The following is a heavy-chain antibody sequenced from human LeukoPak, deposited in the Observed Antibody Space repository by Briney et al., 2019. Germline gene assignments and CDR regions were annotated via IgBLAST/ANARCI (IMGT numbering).Heavy chain of an antibody. CDR3: ARGGGFWSGPSYYFDY. J-gene: IGHJ4*02. D-gene: IGHD3-3*01. Sequence: GGSLRLSCAVSGFTVSSNHMDWVRQAPGKGLEWVGRTRNKANSYTTEYAASVKGRFTISRDDSKNSLYLQMNSLKTEDTAVYYCARGGGFWSGPSYYFDYWGQGTLVTVSS. V-gene: IGHV3-72*01. CDR2: TRNKANSYTT. CDR1: GFTVSSNH.